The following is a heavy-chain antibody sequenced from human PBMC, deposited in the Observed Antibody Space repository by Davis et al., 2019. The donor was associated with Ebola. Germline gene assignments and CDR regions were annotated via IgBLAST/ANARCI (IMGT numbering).Heavy chain of an antibody. V-gene: IGHV3-11*06. J-gene: IGHJ6*03. CDR2: ISSSSSYI. D-gene: IGHD3-3*01. Sequence: GESLKISCVASGFTFSDYYMTWIRQAPGKGLEWVSSISSSSSYIYYADSVKGRFTISRDNAKNSLYLQMNSLRAEDTAVYYCARLPEAFLFYYYMDVWGKGTTVTVSS. CDR3: ARLPEAFLFYYYMDV. CDR1: GFTFSDYY.